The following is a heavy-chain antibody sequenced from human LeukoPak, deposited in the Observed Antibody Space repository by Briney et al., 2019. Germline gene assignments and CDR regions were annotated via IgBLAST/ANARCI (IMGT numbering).Heavy chain of an antibody. D-gene: IGHD6-13*01. Sequence: QAGGSLRLSCAASGFTFSSYGMHWVRQAPGKGLEWVAVISYDGSNKYYADSVKGRFTISRDNAKNTLYLQMNSLRAEDTAVYYCAKGIGEGIAADEDYWGQGTLVTVSS. V-gene: IGHV3-30*18. J-gene: IGHJ4*02. CDR1: GFTFSSYG. CDR2: ISYDGSNK. CDR3: AKGIGEGIAADEDY.